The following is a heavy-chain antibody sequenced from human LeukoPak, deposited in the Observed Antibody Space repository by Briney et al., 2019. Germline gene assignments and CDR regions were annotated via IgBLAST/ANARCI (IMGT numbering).Heavy chain of an antibody. J-gene: IGHJ4*02. CDR2: IYYSGST. Sequence: SETLSLTCAVYGGSFSGYYWSWIRQPPGKGLEWIGSIYYSGSTYYNPSLKSRVTISVDTSKNQFSLKLSSVTAADTAVYYCARAQRHSSSWYYFDYWGQGTLVTVPS. CDR1: GGSFSGYY. CDR3: ARAQRHSSSWYYFDY. D-gene: IGHD6-13*01. V-gene: IGHV4-34*01.